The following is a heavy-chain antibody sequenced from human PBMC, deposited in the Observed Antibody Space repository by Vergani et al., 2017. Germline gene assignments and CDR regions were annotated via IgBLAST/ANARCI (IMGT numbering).Heavy chain of an antibody. CDR3: ASYAYCGGDCYSGFDY. V-gene: IGHV1-46*01. CDR1: GYTFTSYY. J-gene: IGHJ4*02. D-gene: IGHD2-21*02. CDR2: INPSGGST. Sequence: QVQLVQSGAEVKKPGASVKVSCKASGYTFTSYYMHWVRQAPGQGLEWMGIINPSGGSTSYAQKFQGRVTMTRDTSTSTVYMELSSLRSEDTAVYYCASYAYCGGDCYSGFDYWGQGTLVTVSS.